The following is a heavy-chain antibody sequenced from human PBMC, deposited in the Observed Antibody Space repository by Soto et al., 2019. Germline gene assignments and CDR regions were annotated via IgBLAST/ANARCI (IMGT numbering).Heavy chain of an antibody. CDR2: IWYDGSNK. Sequence: QVQLVESGGGVVQPGRSLRLSCAASGFIFSTYGMHWVRQAPGKGLEWVAVIWYDGSNKYYADSVRGRFTISRDNSKNTLFLQLHSLRAEDTAVYYCARAVGPFDYWGQGTLVTVSS. CDR3: ARAVGPFDY. CDR1: GFIFSTYG. J-gene: IGHJ4*02. D-gene: IGHD1-26*01. V-gene: IGHV3-33*01.